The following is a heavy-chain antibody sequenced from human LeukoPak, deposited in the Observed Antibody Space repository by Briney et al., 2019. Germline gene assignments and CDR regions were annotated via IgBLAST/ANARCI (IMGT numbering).Heavy chain of an antibody. CDR1: GFTFSNYG. D-gene: IGHD2-21*01. CDR3: ARGKAGCYLDV. Sequence: PGGSLRLSCAGAGFTFSNYGMHWVRQAPGKGLEWVAVISYEGGTTYYADSVKGRFSISRDDTRNTVYLQMNSLRAEDTALYFCARGKAGCYLDVWGQGTTVTVSS. J-gene: IGHJ6*02. CDR2: ISYEGGTT. V-gene: IGHV3-30*03.